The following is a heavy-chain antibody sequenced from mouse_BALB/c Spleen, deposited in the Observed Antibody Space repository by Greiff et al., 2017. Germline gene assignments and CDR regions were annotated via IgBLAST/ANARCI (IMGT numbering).Heavy chain of an antibody. CDR2: IYPGSGST. D-gene: IGHD2-3*01. J-gene: IGHJ2*01. Sequence: LQQPGSELVRPGASVKLSCKASGYTFTSYWMHWVKQRHGQGLEWIGNIYPGSGSTNYDEKFKSKGTLTVDTSSSTAYMHLSSLTSEDSAVYYCTRRGILDGYYVFDYWGQGTTLTVSS. V-gene: IGHV1S22*01. CDR1: GYTFTSYW. CDR3: TRRGILDGYYVFDY.